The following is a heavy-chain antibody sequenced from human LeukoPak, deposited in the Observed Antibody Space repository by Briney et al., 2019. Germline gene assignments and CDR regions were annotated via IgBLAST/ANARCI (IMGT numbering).Heavy chain of an antibody. CDR3: ARERHGELSH. CDR1: GGSFSGYY. D-gene: IGHD3-10*01. J-gene: IGHJ4*02. Sequence: SETLSLTCAVYGGSFSGYYWSWIRQPPGKGLEWIGEINHSGGTNYNPSLKSRVTISVDTSKNQFSLKLSSVTAADTAVYYCARERHGELSHWGQGTLVTVSS. CDR2: INHSGGT. V-gene: IGHV4-34*01.